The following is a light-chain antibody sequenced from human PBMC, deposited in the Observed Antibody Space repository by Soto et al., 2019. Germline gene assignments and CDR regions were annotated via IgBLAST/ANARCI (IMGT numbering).Light chain of an antibody. CDR3: AAWDDSLSCWV. Sequence: QLVLTQPPSASGTPGQRVTISCSGSSSNIASNHVYWYQQLPGTAPKLLIYRNTLRPSGVPDRFSGSKSGTSASLAISGLRSEDEADYFCAAWDDSLSCWVFGGGTKLTVL. CDR2: RNT. CDR1: SSNIASNH. J-gene: IGLJ3*02. V-gene: IGLV1-47*01.